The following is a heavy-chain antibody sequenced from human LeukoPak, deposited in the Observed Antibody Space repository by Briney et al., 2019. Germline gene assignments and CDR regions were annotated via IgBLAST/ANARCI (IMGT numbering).Heavy chain of an antibody. CDR2: VFTSGGDT. Sequence: ASVKVSCKASGNTFTTYYIHWVRQAPGQGLEWMGVVFTSGGDTIYAQTLQGRVTMTRDTSTSTAYTELSSLKSEDTAVYYCARIEGSASTMGDWGQGTLVTVSS. J-gene: IGHJ4*02. CDR3: ARIEGSASTMGD. CDR1: GNTFTTYY. D-gene: IGHD3-10*01. V-gene: IGHV1-46*04.